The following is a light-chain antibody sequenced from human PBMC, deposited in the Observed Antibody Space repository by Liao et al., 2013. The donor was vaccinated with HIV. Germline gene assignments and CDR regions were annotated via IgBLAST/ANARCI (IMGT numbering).Light chain of an antibody. CDR2: YDS. Sequence: SYVLTQPPSVSVAPGKTAGISCGGNNVGSTSVHWYQQKPGQAPVLVIYYDSDRPSGIPERFSGSNSGNTATLTISETQAVDEADYYCQAWDTNTAIFGGGTKLTVL. V-gene: IGLV3-21*01. CDR3: QAWDTNTAI. CDR1: NVGSTS. J-gene: IGLJ2*01.